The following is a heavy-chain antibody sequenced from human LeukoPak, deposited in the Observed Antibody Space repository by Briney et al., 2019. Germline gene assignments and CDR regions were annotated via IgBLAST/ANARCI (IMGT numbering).Heavy chain of an antibody. J-gene: IGHJ4*02. CDR3: ARTGAYYSGMYYFDY. D-gene: IGHD3-22*01. CDR2: INPKSGGT. V-gene: IGHV1-2*02. Sequence: GASVKVSCKTSGYTFTGYYIHWVRQAPGQGLEWMGWINPKSGGTNYAQKFQGRVTMARDTSINTAYMELSRLRSDDTAVYYCARTGAYYSGMYYFDYWGQGALLTVSS. CDR1: GYTFTGYY.